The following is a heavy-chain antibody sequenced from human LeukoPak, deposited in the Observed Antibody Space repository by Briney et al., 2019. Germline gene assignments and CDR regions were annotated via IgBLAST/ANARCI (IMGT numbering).Heavy chain of an antibody. CDR1: GFTVSSSY. CDR2: IYSGGST. CDR3: AGSRSSGGFDY. V-gene: IGHV3-66*02. J-gene: IGHJ4*02. Sequence: GGSLRLSCAASGFTVSSSYMTWVRQAPRTGLEWVSIIYSGGSTYYADSVKGRFTISRDSSKDTLYLQMNTPRPENTAVYYCAGSRSSGGFDYWGQGTLVTVSS. D-gene: IGHD6-6*01.